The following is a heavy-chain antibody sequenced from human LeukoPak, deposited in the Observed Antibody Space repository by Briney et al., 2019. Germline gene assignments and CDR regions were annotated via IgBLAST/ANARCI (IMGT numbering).Heavy chain of an antibody. V-gene: IGHV4-59*08. D-gene: IGHD3-10*01. J-gene: IGHJ5*02. CDR2: IYYSGST. CDR1: GGSVSSTNW. CDR3: ARSDGDNWFDP. Sequence: PSETLSLTCGVSGGSVSSTNWWTWIRQPPGKGLEWIGYIYYSGSTNYNPSLKSRVTISVDTSKNQFSLKLSSVTAADTAVYYCARSDGDNWFDPWGQGTLVTVSS.